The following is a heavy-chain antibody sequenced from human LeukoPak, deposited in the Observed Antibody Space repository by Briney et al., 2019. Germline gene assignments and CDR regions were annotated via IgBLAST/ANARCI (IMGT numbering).Heavy chain of an antibody. J-gene: IGHJ4*02. CDR1: GYNFTNYW. Sequence: GESLKISCKVSGYNFTNYWIGWVRQMPGKGLDWMGILYPGDSDTRYSPSFQDQVTISADKSINTAYLQWSSLKASDTAIYYCARGYCSSTSCYGDFHFWGQGTLVTVSS. CDR2: LYPGDSDT. V-gene: IGHV5-51*01. CDR3: ARGYCSSTSCYGDFHF. D-gene: IGHD2-2*01.